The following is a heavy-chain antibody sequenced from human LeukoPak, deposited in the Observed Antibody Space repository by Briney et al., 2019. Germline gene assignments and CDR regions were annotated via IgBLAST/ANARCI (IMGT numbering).Heavy chain of an antibody. CDR1: GYTFTSYG. Sequence: GASVKVSCKASGYTFTSYGISWVRQAPGQGLEWMGWISAYNGNTNYAQKLQGRVTMTTDTSTSTAYMELRSLRSDDTAVYYCARDRDILTGYYNHYYYGMDVWGQGTTVTVSS. V-gene: IGHV1-18*01. J-gene: IGHJ6*02. D-gene: IGHD3-9*01. CDR2: ISAYNGNT. CDR3: ARDRDILTGYYNHYYYGMDV.